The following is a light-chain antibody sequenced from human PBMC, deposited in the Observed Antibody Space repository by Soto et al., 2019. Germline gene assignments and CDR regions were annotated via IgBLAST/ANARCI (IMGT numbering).Light chain of an antibody. Sequence: QPVLTQSPSASASLGASVKITCTLSSGHSSYAIAWHQQPPEKGPRYLMKLNSDGSHSKGDGIPDRFSGSSSGAERSLTISSLQSEDEADYYCQTWGTGAVVFGGGTKLTVL. CDR1: SGHSSYA. CDR2: LNSDGSH. CDR3: QTWGTGAVV. V-gene: IGLV4-69*01. J-gene: IGLJ2*01.